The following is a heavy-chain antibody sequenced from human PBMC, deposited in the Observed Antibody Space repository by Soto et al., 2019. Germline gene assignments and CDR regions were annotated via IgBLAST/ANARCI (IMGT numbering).Heavy chain of an antibody. CDR3: ARARGIAAAGTREDY. V-gene: IGHV3-21*01. CDR1: GFTFSSYS. D-gene: IGHD6-13*01. J-gene: IGHJ4*02. Sequence: EVQLVESGGGLVKPGGSLRLSCAASGFTFSSYSMNWVRQAPGKGLEWVSSISSSSSYIYYADSVKGRFTISRDNAKNSLYLQMNSLRAEDTAVYYCARARGIAAAGTREDYWGQGTLVTVSS. CDR2: ISSSSSYI.